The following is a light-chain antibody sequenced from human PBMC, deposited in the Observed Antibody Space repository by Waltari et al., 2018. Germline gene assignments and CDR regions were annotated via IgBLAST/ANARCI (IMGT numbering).Light chain of an antibody. CDR1: SSDVGGYNR. CDR2: EGG. Sequence: QSALTQPPSVSGSPGQSFTISCTGTSSDVGGYNRVSWFQQAPGTSPKIFIYEGGNPPPGVPDRFSGSKSGNTASLTISGLQAEEEADYYCSSYTTSRTLVFGGGTKLTVL. J-gene: IGLJ3*02. V-gene: IGLV2-18*02. CDR3: SSYTTSRTLV.